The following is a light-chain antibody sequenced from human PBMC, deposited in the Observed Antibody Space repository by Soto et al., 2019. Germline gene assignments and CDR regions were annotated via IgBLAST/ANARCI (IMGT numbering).Light chain of an antibody. J-gene: IGKJ4*01. CDR1: QGISSF. V-gene: IGKV1-9*01. CDR3: QQFESYPST. CDR2: AAS. Sequence: IQLTQTPSSLSASVGDRVTITCRASQGISSFLAWYQQKPGKAPKLLSYAASSLQSGVPSRFSGSGFGTDFTRNITSLQPEDFATYYCQQFESYPSTFGGGTKVEMK.